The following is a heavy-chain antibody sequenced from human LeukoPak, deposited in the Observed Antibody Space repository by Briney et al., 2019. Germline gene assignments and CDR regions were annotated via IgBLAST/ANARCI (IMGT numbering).Heavy chain of an antibody. Sequence: ASVKVSCKASGYTFTGYDINWVRQATGQGLEWMGWMNPNSGNTGYAQKFQGRVTMTRNTSISTAYMELSSLRSEDTAVYYCARARREYYYYYYYMDVWGKGTTVTVSS. CDR1: GYTFTGYD. CDR3: ARARREYYYYYYYMDV. J-gene: IGHJ6*03. V-gene: IGHV1-8*01. D-gene: IGHD3-10*01. CDR2: MNPNSGNT.